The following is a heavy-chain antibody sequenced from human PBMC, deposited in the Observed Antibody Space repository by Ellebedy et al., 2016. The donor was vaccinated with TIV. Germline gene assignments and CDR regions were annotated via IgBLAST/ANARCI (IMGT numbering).Heavy chain of an antibody. CDR3: AGGPGPGGLDY. Sequence: AASVKVSCKASGYRVIGYYIYWVRQSPGQGLEWMGWFNPNSVGTKSAQKFQGRVTLTRDTSISTAYMELRRLRSDDTAVYYYAGGPGPGGLDYWGQGTLVTVSS. CDR1: GYRVIGYY. CDR2: FNPNSVGT. D-gene: IGHD3-10*01. J-gene: IGHJ4*02. V-gene: IGHV1-2*02.